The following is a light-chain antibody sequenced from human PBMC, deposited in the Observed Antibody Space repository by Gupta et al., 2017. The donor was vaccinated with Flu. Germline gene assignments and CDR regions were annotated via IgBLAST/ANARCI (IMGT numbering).Light chain of an antibody. J-gene: IGLJ3*02. CDR3: QTWGAGIGV. CDR2: IRGDGSH. Sequence: VKLTCTLSSGHSNYAIAWHQQQPEKGPRYLMKIRGDGSHTKGDGIPDRFSGSSSGADRYLTISSLQSEDEADYYCQTWGAGIGVFGGGTKLTVL. V-gene: IGLV4-69*01. CDR1: SGHSNYA.